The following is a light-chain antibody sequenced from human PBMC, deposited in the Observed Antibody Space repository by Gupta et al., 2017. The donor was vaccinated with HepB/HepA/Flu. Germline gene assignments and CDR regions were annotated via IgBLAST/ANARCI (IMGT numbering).Light chain of an antibody. CDR3: FLSNGDVRV. CDR1: SGPVTSGHY. Sequence: QVVVTHEPSLTVSPAGPVAPTCGSNSGPVTSGHYSYWFPQKPGQARRTLIYDTSKKNSWTPARFSGSLLGGKAALVLTGAQPDDEAEYQCFLSNGDVRVFGGGTRLTVL. J-gene: IGLJ2*01. CDR2: DTS. V-gene: IGLV7-46*01.